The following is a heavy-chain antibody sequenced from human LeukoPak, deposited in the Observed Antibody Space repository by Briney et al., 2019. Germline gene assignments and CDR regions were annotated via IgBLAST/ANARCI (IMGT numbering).Heavy chain of an antibody. J-gene: IGHJ4*02. CDR3: AKDRIAVAGTAFDY. V-gene: IGHV3-33*06. CDR1: GFTFSSYG. Sequence: GRSLRLSYAASGFTFSSYGMHWVRQAPGKGLEWVAVIWYDGSNKYYADSVKGRFTISRDNSKNTLYLQMNSLRAEDTAVYYCAKDRIAVAGTAFDYWGQGTLVTVSS. D-gene: IGHD6-19*01. CDR2: IWYDGSNK.